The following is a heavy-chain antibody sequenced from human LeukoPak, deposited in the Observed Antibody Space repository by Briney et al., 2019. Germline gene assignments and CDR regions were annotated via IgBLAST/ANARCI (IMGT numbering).Heavy chain of an antibody. CDR3: ARGIAVAGLFDY. Sequence: SETLSLTCTVSGGSISSGGYYWSWIRQHSGKGLEWIGYIYYSGSTYYNPSLKSRVTISVDTSKNQFSLKLSSVTAADTAVYYCARGIAVAGLFDYWGQGTLVTVSS. J-gene: IGHJ4*02. CDR2: IYYSGST. CDR1: GGSISSGGYY. D-gene: IGHD6-19*01. V-gene: IGHV4-30-4*08.